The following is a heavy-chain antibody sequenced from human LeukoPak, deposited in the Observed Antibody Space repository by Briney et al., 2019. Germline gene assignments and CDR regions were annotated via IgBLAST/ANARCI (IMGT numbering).Heavy chain of an antibody. CDR1: GFTVSSNY. J-gene: IGHJ3*02. CDR3: ARDRRGFYDSSGLDAFDI. V-gene: IGHV3-53*01. D-gene: IGHD3-22*01. CDR2: IYSGGST. Sequence: GGSLRLSCAASGFTVSSNYMSWVRQAPGKGLEWVSVIYSGGSTYYADSVRGRFTISRDNSKNTLYLQMNSLRAEDTAVYYCARDRRGFYDSSGLDAFDIWGQGTMVTVSS.